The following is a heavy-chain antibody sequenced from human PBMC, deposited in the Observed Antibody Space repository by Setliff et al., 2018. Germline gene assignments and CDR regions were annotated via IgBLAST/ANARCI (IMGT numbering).Heavy chain of an antibody. CDR1: GFTFSSYW. CDR2: IKSDGSSP. CDR3: ARGGNVVVTVGDI. J-gene: IGHJ3*02. D-gene: IGHD2-21*02. Sequence: GSLRLSCAASGFTFSSYWMHWVRQAPGKGLVWVSRIKSDGSSPNYADSVKGRFAISRDNAENTLYLQMNSLGAEDTAVYYCARGGNVVVTVGDIWGQGTMVTVSS. V-gene: IGHV3-74*01.